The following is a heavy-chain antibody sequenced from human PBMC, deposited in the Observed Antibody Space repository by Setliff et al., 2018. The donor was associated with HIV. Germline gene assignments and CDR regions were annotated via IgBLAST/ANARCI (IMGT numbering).Heavy chain of an antibody. D-gene: IGHD6-13*01. Sequence: ASVKVSCKASGYTFTSYYIHWVRQAPGQGLEWMGGIIPIFGTTNYAQKFQGRVTITTDESTTKVYMELSILRFEDTAVYYFARGAWKYSRTPWEGFLPWGQGTLVTVSS. CDR3: ARGAWKYSRTPWEGFLP. J-gene: IGHJ5*02. CDR1: GYTFTSYY. V-gene: IGHV1-69*05. CDR2: IIPIFGTT.